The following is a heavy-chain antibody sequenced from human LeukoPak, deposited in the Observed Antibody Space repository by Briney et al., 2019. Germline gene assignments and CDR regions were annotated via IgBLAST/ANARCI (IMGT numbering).Heavy chain of an antibody. D-gene: IGHD5-18*01. V-gene: IGHV3-53*01. J-gene: IGHJ1*01. CDR2: IYTSGST. Sequence: GGSLRLSCAASGFIVTSNYMSWVRQAPGKGLDWVSVIYTSGSTYYADSVKGRFTISRDNAKNSLYLQMNSLRAEDTAVYYCARESAGWGYSYGWTKYFQHWGQGTLVTVSS. CDR3: ARESAGWGYSYGWTKYFQH. CDR1: GFIVTSNY.